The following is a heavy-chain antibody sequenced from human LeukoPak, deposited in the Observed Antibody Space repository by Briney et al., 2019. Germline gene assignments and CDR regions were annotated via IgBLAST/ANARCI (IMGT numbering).Heavy chain of an antibody. J-gene: IGHJ4*02. Sequence: GSLRLSCAASGFTFSSYAMSWVRQAAGKGLEWDSAISGSGGSTYYADSVKGRFTISRDNSKNTLYLQMNSLRAEDTAVYYCAKDLTIFGVVQGPEEDYFDYWGQGTLVTVSS. CDR2: ISGSGGST. CDR3: AKDLTIFGVVQGPEEDYFDY. V-gene: IGHV3-23*01. D-gene: IGHD3-3*01. CDR1: GFTFSSYA.